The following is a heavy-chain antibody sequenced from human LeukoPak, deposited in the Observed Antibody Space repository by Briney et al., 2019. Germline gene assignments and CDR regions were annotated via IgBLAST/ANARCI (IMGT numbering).Heavy chain of an antibody. CDR2: MYYSGST. J-gene: IGHJ2*01. V-gene: IGHV4-59*12. CDR3: ARAILTASGSVWYFDL. CDR1: SGSISSYY. Sequence: PSETLSLTCTVSSGSISSYYWSWIRQPPGKGLEWIGYMYYSGSTYYSPSLRSRLSMSVDTSNNQFSLNLRSVTAADTAVYYCARAILTASGSVWYFDLWGRGTLVTASS. D-gene: IGHD3-3*01.